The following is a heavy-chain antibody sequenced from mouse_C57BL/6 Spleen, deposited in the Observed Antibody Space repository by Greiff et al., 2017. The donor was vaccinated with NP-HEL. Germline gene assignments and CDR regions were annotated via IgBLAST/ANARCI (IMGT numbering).Heavy chain of an antibody. J-gene: IGHJ3*01. CDR1: GYAFSSSW. CDR3: ALITTVVDLGFAY. Sequence: QVQLKESGPELVKPGASVKISCKASGYAFSSSWMNWVKQRPGKGLEWIGRIYPGDGDTNYNGKFKGKATLTADKSSSTAYMQLSSLTSEDSAVYFCALITTVVDLGFAYWGQGTLVTVSA. D-gene: IGHD1-1*01. V-gene: IGHV1-82*01. CDR2: IYPGDGDT.